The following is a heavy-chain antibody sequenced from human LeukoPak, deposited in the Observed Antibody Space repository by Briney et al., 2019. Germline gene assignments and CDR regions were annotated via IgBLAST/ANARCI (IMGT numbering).Heavy chain of an antibody. Sequence: SETLSLTCTVSGGSISSYYWSWTRQPPGKGLEWIGYIYYSGSTNYNPSLKSRVTISVDTSKNQFSLKLSSVTAADTAVYYCARDRGYSYGYRGYFDYWGQGTLVTVSS. CDR1: GGSISSYY. J-gene: IGHJ4*02. D-gene: IGHD5-18*01. V-gene: IGHV4-59*01. CDR2: IYYSGST. CDR3: ARDRGYSYGYRGYFDY.